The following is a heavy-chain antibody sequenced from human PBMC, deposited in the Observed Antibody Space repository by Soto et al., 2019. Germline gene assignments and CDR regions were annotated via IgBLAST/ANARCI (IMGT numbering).Heavy chain of an antibody. D-gene: IGHD3-10*01. V-gene: IGHV4-30-2*01. Sequence: SETLSLTCDVSGDTISTGGYTWAWIRQPPGKALEWIGHTYHSGNPYYNPSLKSRVIISVDRSKNQFSLKVRSVTAADTAVYYCARALPVRGVGSYYSYGMDVWGQGTTVTVSS. J-gene: IGHJ6*02. CDR2: TYHSGNP. CDR3: ARALPVRGVGSYYSYGMDV. CDR1: GDTISTGGYT.